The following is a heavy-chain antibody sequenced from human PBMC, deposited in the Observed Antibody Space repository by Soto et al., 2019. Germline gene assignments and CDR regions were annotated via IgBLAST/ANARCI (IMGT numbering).Heavy chain of an antibody. CDR1: GGSIISYY. J-gene: IGHJ4*02. D-gene: IGHD5-12*01. V-gene: IGHV4-59*01. CDR2: IYYSGST. Sequence: SETLSLTCTFSGGSIISYYWSWIRQPPGKGLEWIGYIYYSGSTNYNPSLKSRVTISVDTSKNQFSLKLSSVTAADTAVYYCARARDGYNGYFDYWGQGTLVTVSS. CDR3: ARARDGYNGYFDY.